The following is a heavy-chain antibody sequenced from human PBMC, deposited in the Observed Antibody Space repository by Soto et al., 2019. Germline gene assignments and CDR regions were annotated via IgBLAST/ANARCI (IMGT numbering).Heavy chain of an antibody. CDR1: GGSISSYY. D-gene: IGHD6-6*01. CDR3: ARHRIAARRFPGSTLDY. CDR2: IYYSGST. J-gene: IGHJ4*02. V-gene: IGHV4-59*08. Sequence: SETLSLTCTVSGGSISSYYWSWIRQPPGKGLEWIGYIYYSGSTNYNPSLKSRVTISVDTSKNQFSLKLSSVTAADTAVYYFARHRIAARRFPGSTLDYWGQGTLVTVSS.